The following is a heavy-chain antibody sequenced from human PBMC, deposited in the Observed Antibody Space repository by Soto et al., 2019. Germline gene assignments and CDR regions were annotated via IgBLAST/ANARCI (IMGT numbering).Heavy chain of an antibody. D-gene: IGHD1-1*01. CDR3: ATDLKTGTARGKVDY. J-gene: IGHJ4*02. Sequence: EVQLVESGGGLVNPGWSLRLSCAASGFTFNNAWISWGRQAPGKGLEWVGRIKSSTDGGTADYAAPVNGRFTVSRDDSKNTVYLQMNRLKTEDTDVSYCATDLKTGTARGKVDYWGQGNLVTVSS. CDR2: IKSSTDGGTA. V-gene: IGHV3-15*01. CDR1: GFTFNNAW.